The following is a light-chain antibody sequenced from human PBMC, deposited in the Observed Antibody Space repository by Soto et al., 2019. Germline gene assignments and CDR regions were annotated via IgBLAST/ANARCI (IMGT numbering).Light chain of an antibody. J-gene: IGKJ2*01. Sequence: EVVLTQSPGTLSLSPGERATLSCRASQTVSNNYLAWYQLKPGQAPRLLIFGSSDRAAGIPDRFSGSGSGTDFTLTISRLEPEEVAVYYCQQYGSSPPYTFGQGTKLEIK. CDR1: QTVSNNY. CDR3: QQYGSSPPYT. V-gene: IGKV3-20*01. CDR2: GSS.